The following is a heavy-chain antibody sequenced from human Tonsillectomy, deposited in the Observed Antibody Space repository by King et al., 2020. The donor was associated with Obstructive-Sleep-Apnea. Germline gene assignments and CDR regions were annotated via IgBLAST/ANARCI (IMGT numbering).Heavy chain of an antibody. Sequence: HVQLVESGGGVVQPGGSLRLACAASGFTFSTYGMHWVRQAPGKGLEWVAFIRFDGSYKTYADSVKGRFTISRDDSKNTLYLQMNSLRPEDTAVYSCAKDRRAHLVSNDAFDIWGQGTMVTVCS. CDR2: IRFDGSYK. CDR3: AKDRRAHLVSNDAFDI. V-gene: IGHV3-30*02. D-gene: IGHD6-13*01. CDR1: GFTFSTYG. J-gene: IGHJ3*02.